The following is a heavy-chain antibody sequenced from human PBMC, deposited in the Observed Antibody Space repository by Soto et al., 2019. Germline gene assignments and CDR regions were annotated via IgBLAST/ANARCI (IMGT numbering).Heavy chain of an antibody. CDR3: ARDVPYYDFWNANKGPY. CDR2: INPNSGGT. D-gene: IGHD3-3*01. J-gene: IGHJ4*02. Sequence: GASVKVSCKASGYTFTGYYMHWVRQAPGQGLEWMGWINPNSGGTNYAQKFQGRVTMTRDTSISTAYMELSRLRSDDTAVYYCARDVPYYDFWNANKGPYWGQGTLVTVSS. V-gene: IGHV1-2*02. CDR1: GYTFTGYY.